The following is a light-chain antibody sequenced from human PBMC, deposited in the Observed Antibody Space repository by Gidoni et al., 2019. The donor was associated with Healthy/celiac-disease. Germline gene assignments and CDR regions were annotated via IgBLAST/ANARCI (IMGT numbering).Light chain of an antibody. Sequence: SYERTQPPSVSVSPGQTASITCSGDKLGDKYACWYQQKPGQSPVLVIYQDSKRPSGIPERFSGSNSGNTATLTISGTQAMDEADYYCQAWDSSTASYVFGTGTNVTVL. CDR3: QAWDSSTASYV. CDR2: QDS. CDR1: KLGDKY. V-gene: IGLV3-1*01. J-gene: IGLJ1*01.